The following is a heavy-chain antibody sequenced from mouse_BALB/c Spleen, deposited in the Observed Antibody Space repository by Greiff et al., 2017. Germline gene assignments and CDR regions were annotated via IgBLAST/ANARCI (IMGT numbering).Heavy chain of an antibody. CDR1: GYSITSDYA. CDR3: ARGSGSSFFDY. D-gene: IGHD1-1*01. V-gene: IGHV3-2*02. J-gene: IGHJ2*01. Sequence: VQLKESGPGLVKPSQSLSLTCTVTGYSITSDYAWNWIRQFPGNKLEWMGYLSYSGSTSYNPSLKSRISITRDTSKNQFFLQLNSVTTEDTATYYCARGSGSSFFDYWGQGTTLTVSA. CDR2: LSYSGST.